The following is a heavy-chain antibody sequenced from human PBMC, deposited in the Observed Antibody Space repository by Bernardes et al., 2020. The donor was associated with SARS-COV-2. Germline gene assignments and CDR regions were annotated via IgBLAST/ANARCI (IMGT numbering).Heavy chain of an antibody. J-gene: IGHJ4*02. CDR3: VKGGLRLGELWGSD. CDR2: ISGTGDPTQRM. V-gene: IGHV3-23*01. Sequence: GGSLRLSCAASGFTFSTYAMSWVRQAPGKGLEWVSAISGTGDPTQRMFYAYSVKGRFTISRDDSMNTLYLQMNSLRDEDTAAYYCVKGGLRLGELWGSDWAQGTLVTVSS. CDR1: GFTFSTYA. D-gene: IGHD3-16*01.